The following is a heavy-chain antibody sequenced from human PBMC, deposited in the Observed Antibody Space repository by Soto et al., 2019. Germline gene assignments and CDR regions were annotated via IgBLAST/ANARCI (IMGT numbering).Heavy chain of an antibody. Sequence: ASVKVSGKASGGTFSSYAISWVRQAPGQGLEWMGGIIPIFGTANYAQKFQGRVTITADESTSTAYMELSSLRSEDTAVYDCARDDSSSHYYYYGMDVWGQGTTVTVSS. D-gene: IGHD6-13*01. CDR3: ARDDSSSHYYYYGMDV. CDR2: IIPIFGTA. V-gene: IGHV1-69*13. J-gene: IGHJ6*02. CDR1: GGTFSSYA.